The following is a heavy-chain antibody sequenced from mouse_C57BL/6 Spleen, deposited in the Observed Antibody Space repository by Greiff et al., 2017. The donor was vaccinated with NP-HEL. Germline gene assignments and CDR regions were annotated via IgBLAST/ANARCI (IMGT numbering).Heavy chain of an antibody. D-gene: IGHD1-1*01. CDR2: IYPGSGNT. J-gene: IGHJ2*01. CDR3: ARHYYGIYFDY. CDR1: GYSFTSYY. V-gene: IGHV1-66*01. Sequence: QVQLQQSGPELVKPGASVKISCKASGYSFTSYYIHWVKQRPGQGLEWIGWIYPGSGNTKYNEKFKGKATLTADTSSSTAYMQLSSLTSEDSAVYYCARHYYGIYFDYRGQGTTLTVSS.